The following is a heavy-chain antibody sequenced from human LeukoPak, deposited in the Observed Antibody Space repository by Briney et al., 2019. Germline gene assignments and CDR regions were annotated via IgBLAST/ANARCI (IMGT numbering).Heavy chain of an antibody. CDR3: ARLRGAKFDP. CDR2: INHSGST. CDR1: GGSLSGYY. Sequence: SETLSLTCAVYGGSLSGYYWSWIRQPPGKGLEWIGEINHSGSTNYNPSLKSRVTISVDTSKNQFSLKLSSVTAADTAVYYCARLRGAKFDPWGQGTLVTVSS. V-gene: IGHV4-34*01. D-gene: IGHD4-17*01. J-gene: IGHJ5*02.